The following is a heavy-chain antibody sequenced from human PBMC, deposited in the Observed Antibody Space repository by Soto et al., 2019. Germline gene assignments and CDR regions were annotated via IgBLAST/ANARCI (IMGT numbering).Heavy chain of an antibody. D-gene: IGHD2-15*01. CDR2: ISSSGSGT. J-gene: IGHJ5*02. CDR1: GFTFTSYV. V-gene: IGHV3-23*01. CDR3: AKGRSGGSLDWLDP. Sequence: VSLRLSCSASGFTFTSYVMYWVRQAPGKGLEFVSSISSSGSGTYYADSVQGRFTTSRDNSKNTLYLQMNSLTAEDTAVYYCAKGRSGGSLDWLDPWGQGTLVTVSS.